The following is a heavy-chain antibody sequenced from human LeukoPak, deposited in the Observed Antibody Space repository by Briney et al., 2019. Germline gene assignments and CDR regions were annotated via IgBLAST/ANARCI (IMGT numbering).Heavy chain of an antibody. V-gene: IGHV4-30-4*01. D-gene: IGHD4-17*01. CDR3: ARAYGDYYHFDF. Sequence: PSETLSLTCTVSGGSISSGDYYWSWIRQSPGKGLEWIGYIYYSGNTYYNPSLKSRVIISADTPKNQFSLELSSVTAADTAVYYCARAYGDYYHFDFWGQGTLVTVSS. CDR1: GGSISSGDYY. CDR2: IYYSGNT. J-gene: IGHJ4*02.